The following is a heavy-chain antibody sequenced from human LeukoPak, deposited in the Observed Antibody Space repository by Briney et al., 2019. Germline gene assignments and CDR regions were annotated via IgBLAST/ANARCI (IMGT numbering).Heavy chain of an antibody. J-gene: IGHJ6*02. D-gene: IGHD3-10*01. CDR3: ASTSYGSGSYYLGYYYGMDV. Sequence: SETLSLTCTVSGGSISSSSYYWGWIRQPTGKGLEWIGSIYYSGSTYYNPSLKSRVTISVDTSKNQFSLRLSSVTAADTAVYYCASTSYGSGSYYLGYYYGMDVWGQGTTVTVSS. V-gene: IGHV4-39*01. CDR1: GGSISSSSYY. CDR2: IYYSGST.